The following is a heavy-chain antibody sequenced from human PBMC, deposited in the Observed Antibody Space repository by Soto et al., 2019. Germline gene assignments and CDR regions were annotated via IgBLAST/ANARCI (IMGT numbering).Heavy chain of an antibody. V-gene: IGHV5-51*01. Sequence: PGESLKISCKGSGYSFTTYWSGWVRQMPGKGLEWVGIIYPDDSDTRYSPSFQGQVTISVDNSISTAYLQWSSLKASDTAMYYCARRIGYCSGGRCYSFDYWGQGTLVTVSS. CDR3: ARRIGYCSGGRCYSFDY. J-gene: IGHJ4*01. CDR1: GYSFTTYW. CDR2: IYPDDSDT. D-gene: IGHD2-15*01.